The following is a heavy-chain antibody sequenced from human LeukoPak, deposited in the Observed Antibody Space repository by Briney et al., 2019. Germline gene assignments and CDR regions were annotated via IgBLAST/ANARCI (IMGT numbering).Heavy chain of an antibody. D-gene: IGHD1-26*01. J-gene: IGHJ5*02. CDR2: INSDGSST. Sequence: GGSLRLSCAASGFTFSNYWMHWVRQAPGKGLVWVSRINSDGSSTSYADSVKGRFTISRDNAKNSLYLQMNSLRAEDTAVYYXXXXXVGGTSKNWFDPWGQGTLVTVSS. V-gene: IGHV3-74*01. CDR3: XXXXVGGTSKNWFDP. CDR1: GFTFSNYW.